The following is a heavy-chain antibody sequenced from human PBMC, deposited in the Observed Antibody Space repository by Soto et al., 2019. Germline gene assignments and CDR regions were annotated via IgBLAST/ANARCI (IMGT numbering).Heavy chain of an antibody. CDR3: ARRRITMVRGVIHYGMDV. CDR2: IYYSGST. V-gene: IGHV4-59*01. D-gene: IGHD3-10*01. J-gene: IGHJ6*02. CDR1: GGSISSYY. Sequence: ETLSLTCTVSGGSISSYYWSWIRQPPGKGLEWIGYIYYSGSTNYNPSLKSRVTISVDTSKNQFSLKLSSVTAADTAVYYCARRRITMVRGVIHYGMDVWGQGTTVTVS.